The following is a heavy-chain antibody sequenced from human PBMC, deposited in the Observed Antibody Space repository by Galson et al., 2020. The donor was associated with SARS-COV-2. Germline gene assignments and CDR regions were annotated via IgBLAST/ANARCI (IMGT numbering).Heavy chain of an antibody. V-gene: IGHV3-48*02. Sequence: GGSLRLSCAASGFTFSRHTMNWVRQAPGKGLEWVSYITSGSDIKYYANSVRGRFTISRDNAKNSLYLQMNSLRDEDTAVYYCARDAPDRSGDWYCDLWGRGILCTVSS. CDR1: GFTFSRHT. CDR2: ITSGSDIK. CDR3: ARDAPDRSGDWYCDL. J-gene: IGHJ2*01.